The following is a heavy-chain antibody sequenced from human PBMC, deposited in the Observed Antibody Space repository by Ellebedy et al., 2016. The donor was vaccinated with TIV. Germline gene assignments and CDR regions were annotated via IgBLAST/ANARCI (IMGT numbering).Heavy chain of an antibody. CDR2: IYPDSDDT. D-gene: IGHD5-12*01. V-gene: IGHV1-18*01. CDR3: ARDYPYDETGNY. CDR1: GYTFNSHG. J-gene: IGHJ4*02. Sequence: AASVQVSCKASGYTFNSHGINWVRKAPGQGLEWMGWIYPDSDDTYSAQNLQGRHTMTPDTSTTTVYKELRSLKSDDTAVYYCARDYPYDETGNYWGQGTLVTVSS.